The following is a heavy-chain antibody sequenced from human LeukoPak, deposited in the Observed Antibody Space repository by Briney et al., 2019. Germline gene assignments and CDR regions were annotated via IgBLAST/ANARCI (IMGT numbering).Heavy chain of an antibody. CDR1: GFTFSNYW. Sequence: GGSLRLSCAASGFTFSNYWMHWVRQAPGKGLVWVSRIKSDGSTNYADSVKGRFTISRDNAKNTLSLQMNSLRPEDTGVYYCARAPSEIGGYYPEYFRHWGQSTLVTVSS. D-gene: IGHD3-22*01. J-gene: IGHJ1*01. V-gene: IGHV3-74*01. CDR2: IKSDGST. CDR3: ARAPSEIGGYYPEYFRH.